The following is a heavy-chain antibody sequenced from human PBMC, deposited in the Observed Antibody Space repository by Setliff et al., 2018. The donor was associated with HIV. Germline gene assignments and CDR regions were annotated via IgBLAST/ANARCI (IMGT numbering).Heavy chain of an antibody. D-gene: IGHD3-10*01. CDR3: AYYSSGSFYLGYYYYHGMDV. CDR2: ISSTGRHI. J-gene: IGHJ6*02. Sequence: GGSLRLSCAASGFGFIFRSYSMNWVRQAPGKGLEWVASISSTGRHINSADLLRGRFTISRDNGENVLYLQMDSLRVEDTAVYYCAYYSSGSFYLGYYYYHGMDVWGQGTTVTVSS. V-gene: IGHV3-21*06. CDR1: GFGFIFRSYS.